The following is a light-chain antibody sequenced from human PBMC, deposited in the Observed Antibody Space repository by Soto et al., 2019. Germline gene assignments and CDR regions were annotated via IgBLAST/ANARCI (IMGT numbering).Light chain of an antibody. CDR3: QQYSSYWT. V-gene: IGKV1-5*01. Sequence: GGIITITCRARQSISSWLAWYQQKPGKAPKFLIYDASNLESGVRSRFSGSGSGTEFTLTISSLQPDDFATYYCQQYSSYWTFGRGTKVDIK. J-gene: IGKJ1*01. CDR1: QSISSW. CDR2: DAS.